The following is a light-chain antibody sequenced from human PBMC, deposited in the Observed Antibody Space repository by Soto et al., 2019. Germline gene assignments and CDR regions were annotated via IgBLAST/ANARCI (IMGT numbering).Light chain of an antibody. J-gene: IGKJ4*01. V-gene: IGKV3-11*01. CDR1: QSVSNS. CDR3: QQRSNWPST. Sequence: EIVLTQSPATLSLSPGERAALSCRASQSVSNSLAWYQQKPGQAPRLLIYDASKRPPGIPARFTGSGSGTDFTLTISSLEPEDFAVYFCQQRSNWPSTFGGGTKVEI. CDR2: DAS.